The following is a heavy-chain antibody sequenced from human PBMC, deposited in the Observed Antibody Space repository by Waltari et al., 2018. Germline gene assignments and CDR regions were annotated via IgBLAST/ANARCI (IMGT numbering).Heavy chain of an antibody. Sequence: QVQLQQWGAGLLKPSETLSLTCAVYGGSFSGYYWSWIRQPPGKGLEWIGEINHSGSTYYNPSLKSRVTISVDTYKNQFSLKLSSVTAADTAVYYCARGQSSISVIYYYYYMDVWGRDHGHRLL. CDR1: GGSFSGYY. D-gene: IGHD6-13*01. J-gene: IGHJ6*03. CDR2: INHSGST. CDR3: ARGQSSISVIYYYYYMDV. V-gene: IGHV4-34*01.